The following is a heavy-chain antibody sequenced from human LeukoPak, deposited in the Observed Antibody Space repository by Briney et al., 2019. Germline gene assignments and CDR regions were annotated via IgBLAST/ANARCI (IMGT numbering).Heavy chain of an antibody. D-gene: IGHD5-18*01. Sequence: GASVKVSCKASGYTFTGYYMHWVRQAPRQGLEWMGWINPNSGGTNYAQKFQGRVTMTRDTSISTAYMELSRLRSDDTAVYYCARDKEGGYSYGTPGAFDIWGQGTMVTVSS. V-gene: IGHV1-2*02. J-gene: IGHJ3*02. CDR3: ARDKEGGYSYGTPGAFDI. CDR1: GYTFTGYY. CDR2: INPNSGGT.